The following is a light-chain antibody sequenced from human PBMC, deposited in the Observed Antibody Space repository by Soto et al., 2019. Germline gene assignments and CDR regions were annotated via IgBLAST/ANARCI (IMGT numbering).Light chain of an antibody. J-gene: IGKJ5*01. V-gene: IGKV1-39*01. CDR2: AAS. CDR1: QSISSY. CDR3: QQGYSSAIT. Sequence: DIQMTQSPSSLSASVGDRVTITCRASQSISSYLNWYQQKPGKAPKFLIYAASSLQSGVPSRFSGSGSGTDFTLTVNSLQPEDFATYYCQQGYSSAITFGQGTRLEIK.